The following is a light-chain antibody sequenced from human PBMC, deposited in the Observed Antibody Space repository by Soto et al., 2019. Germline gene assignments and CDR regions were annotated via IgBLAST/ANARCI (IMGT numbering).Light chain of an antibody. CDR2: DVS. J-gene: IGLJ1*01. Sequence: QAALTQPASVSGSPGQAITISCNGTSSDVGGYNYVSWYQQHPGKAPKLMIYDVSNRPSGVSDRFSGSKSGNTASLTISGLQAEDEADFYCSSYTSTYTYVFGTGTKVTVL. CDR3: SSYTSTYTYV. CDR1: SSDVGGYNY. V-gene: IGLV2-14*01.